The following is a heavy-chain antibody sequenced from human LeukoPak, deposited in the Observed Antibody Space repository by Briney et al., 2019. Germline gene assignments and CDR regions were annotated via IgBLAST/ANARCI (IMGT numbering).Heavy chain of an antibody. CDR3: AREKMSYYGSGSYYDY. V-gene: IGHV4-31*03. CDR1: GVSISSGGYY. J-gene: IGHJ4*02. D-gene: IGHD3-10*01. CDR2: IYYSGST. Sequence: PSETLSLTCTVSGVSISSGGYYWSWIRQHPGKGLEWIGYIYYSGSTYYSPSLKSRVTISVDTSKNQFSLKLSSVTAADTAVYYCAREKMSYYGSGSYYDYWGQGTLVTVSS.